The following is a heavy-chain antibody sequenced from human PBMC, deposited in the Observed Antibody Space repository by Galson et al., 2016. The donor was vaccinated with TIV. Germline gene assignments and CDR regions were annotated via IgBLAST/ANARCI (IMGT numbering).Heavy chain of an antibody. CDR1: GDTFSDYH. Sequence: SVKVSCKASGDTFSDYHMHWVRQAPGQGLEWMGRINPNSGGTEYAQKFQDRVTMTRDTSISTAYMELSRLRSDDSVIYYCARERGPGDCSSTSCYVYYGMDVWGQVTTVTVSS. CDR3: ARERGPGDCSSTSCYVYYGMDV. V-gene: IGHV1-2*05. CDR2: INPNSGGT. D-gene: IGHD2-2*03. J-gene: IGHJ6*02.